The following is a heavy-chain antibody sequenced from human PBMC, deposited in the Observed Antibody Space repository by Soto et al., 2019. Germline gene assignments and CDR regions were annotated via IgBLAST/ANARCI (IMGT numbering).Heavy chain of an antibody. J-gene: IGHJ6*02. V-gene: IGHV3-7*01. CDR1: GFTFSSYG. Sequence: EVQLVESGGSLVQPGGSLRLSCAGSGFTFSSYGMSWVRQAPGKGLEWVANIKQDGSEKYYVDSVRGRFTVSRDNAKNSLYLQLNSLRAEDTAVYYCAREGPYHYGMDVWGQGTTVTVSS. CDR3: AREGPYHYGMDV. CDR2: IKQDGSEK.